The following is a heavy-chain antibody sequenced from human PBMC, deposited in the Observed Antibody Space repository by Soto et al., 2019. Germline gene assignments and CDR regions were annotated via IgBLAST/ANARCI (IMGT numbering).Heavy chain of an antibody. CDR2: IWYDGSNK. D-gene: IGHD3-3*01. J-gene: IGHJ6*02. CDR3: ARDDITIFGVVHPYGMDV. CDR1: GFTFSSYG. V-gene: IGHV3-33*01. Sequence: QVQLVESGGGVVQPGRSLRLSCAASGFTFSSYGMHWVRQAPGKGLEWVAVIWYDGSNKYYADSVKGRFTISRDNSKNTLYLQMNSLRAEDTAVYYCARDDITIFGVVHPYGMDVWGQGTTVTVSS.